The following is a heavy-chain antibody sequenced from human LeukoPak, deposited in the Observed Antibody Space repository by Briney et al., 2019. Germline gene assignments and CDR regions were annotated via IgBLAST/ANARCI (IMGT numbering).Heavy chain of an antibody. V-gene: IGHV1-69*05. CDR1: GGTFSSYA. Sequence: SVKVSCKASGGTFSSYAISWVRHAPGQGLEWMGGIIPIFGTANYAQKFQGRVTITTDESTSTAYMELSSLRSEDTAVYYCASGSAVPAANYYYYYMDVWGKGTTVTVSS. D-gene: IGHD2-2*01. CDR3: ASGSAVPAANYYYYYMDV. J-gene: IGHJ6*03. CDR2: IIPIFGTA.